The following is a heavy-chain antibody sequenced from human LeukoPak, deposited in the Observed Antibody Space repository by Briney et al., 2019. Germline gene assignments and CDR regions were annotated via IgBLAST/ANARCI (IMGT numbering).Heavy chain of an antibody. Sequence: QPGGSLRLSCVASGFTFRTYEMNWVRQAPGKGLEWVSYISGSDPTVYYADSVRGRFTISRDNAKNSLYLQMNSLRAEDTAVYYCARDKIGYYRWFDPRGQGTLVTVSS. D-gene: IGHD1-26*01. J-gene: IGHJ5*02. V-gene: IGHV3-48*03. CDR2: ISGSDPTV. CDR1: GFTFRTYE. CDR3: ARDKIGYYRWFDP.